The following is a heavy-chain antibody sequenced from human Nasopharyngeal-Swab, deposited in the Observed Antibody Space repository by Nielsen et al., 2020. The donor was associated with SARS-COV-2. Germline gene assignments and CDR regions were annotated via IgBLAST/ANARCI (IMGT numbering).Heavy chain of an antibody. D-gene: IGHD5-24*01. CDR1: GFTFSSYW. CDR3: AVKKDGYNQFDY. Sequence: GESLKISCAASGFTFSSYWMHWVRQAPGKGLVWVSRINSDGSSTSYADSVKGRFTISRDNAKNSLYLQMNSLRAEDTAVYYCAVKKDGYNQFDYWGQGTLVTVSS. V-gene: IGHV3-74*01. CDR2: INSDGSST. J-gene: IGHJ4*02.